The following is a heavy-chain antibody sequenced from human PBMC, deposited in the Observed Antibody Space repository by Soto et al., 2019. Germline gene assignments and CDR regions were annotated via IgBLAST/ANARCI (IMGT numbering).Heavy chain of an antibody. CDR2: IIPIFGTA. D-gene: IGHD2-2*02. CDR1: GGTFSSYA. Sequence: AVKVSCKASGGTFSSYAISWVRQAPGQGLEWMGGIIPIFGTANYAQKFQGRVTITADESTSTAYMELSSLRSEDTAVYYCARGARYCSSTSCYIYWFDPWGQGTLVTVSS. CDR3: ARGARYCSSTSCYIYWFDP. V-gene: IGHV1-69*13. J-gene: IGHJ5*02.